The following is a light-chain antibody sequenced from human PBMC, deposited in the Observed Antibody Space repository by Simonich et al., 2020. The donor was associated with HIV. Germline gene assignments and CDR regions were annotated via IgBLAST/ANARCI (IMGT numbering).Light chain of an antibody. CDR1: QSINSY. Sequence: IQMTQSPSTLSASVGDRVTITCRASQSINSYLAWYQQKPGKAPNLLIYAASTLQSGVPSRFTGSKSGTNFTLTISCLQSEDFAHYYCQQYHAYPLSFGGGTKVEIK. CDR3: QQYHAYPLS. V-gene: IGKV1-8*01. CDR2: AAS. J-gene: IGKJ4*01.